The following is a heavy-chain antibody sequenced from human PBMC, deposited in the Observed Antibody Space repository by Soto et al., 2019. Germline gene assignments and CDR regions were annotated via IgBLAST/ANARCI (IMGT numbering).Heavy chain of an antibody. CDR2: IIPIFGTA. V-gene: IGHV1-69*13. CDR1: GGTFSSYA. J-gene: IGHJ4*02. Sequence: ASVKVSCKASGGTFSSYAISWVRQAPGQGLEWMGGIIPIFGTANYAQKFQGRVTITADESTSTAYMELSSLRSEDTAVYYCAGTSDSSGLAGNDYWGQGTLVTVSS. D-gene: IGHD3-22*01. CDR3: AGTSDSSGLAGNDY.